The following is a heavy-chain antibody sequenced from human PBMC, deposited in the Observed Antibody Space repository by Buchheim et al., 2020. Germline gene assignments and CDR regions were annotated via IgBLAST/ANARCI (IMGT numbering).Heavy chain of an antibody. CDR3: ARGVPYGFFSYQRPDYFDF. V-gene: IGHV3-11*05. J-gene: IGHJ4*02. Sequence: QVQLVESGGGLVKPGGSLRLSCAASGFTFSDYYMSWIRQAPGKGLEWVSYISESRSYIRYGDSVKGRFTISRDNAKNTLYLQMNSLRAEDTAVYYCARGVPYGFFSYQRPDYFDFWGPGTL. CDR2: ISESRSYI. CDR1: GFTFSDYY. D-gene: IGHD3-10*01.